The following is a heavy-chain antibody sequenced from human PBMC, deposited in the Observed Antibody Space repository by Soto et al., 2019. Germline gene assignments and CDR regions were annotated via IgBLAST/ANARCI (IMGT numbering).Heavy chain of an antibody. Sequence: SETLSLTCTVSGGSISNYYWSWIRQPPGKGLEWIGYIYYSGSTNYNPSLKSRVTISVDTSKNQFSLKLSSVAAADTAVYYCASTYGDYAHFDYWGQGTLVTVPQ. D-gene: IGHD4-17*01. V-gene: IGHV4-59*01. CDR1: GGSISNYY. J-gene: IGHJ4*02. CDR2: IYYSGST. CDR3: ASTYGDYAHFDY.